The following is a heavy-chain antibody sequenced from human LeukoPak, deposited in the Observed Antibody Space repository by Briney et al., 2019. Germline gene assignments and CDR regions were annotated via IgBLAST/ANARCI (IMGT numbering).Heavy chain of an antibody. D-gene: IGHD6-13*01. V-gene: IGHV3-21*01. CDR2: ISSSSSYI. J-gene: IGHJ4*02. CDR3: ARDRSSSWYYFDY. Sequence: GGSLRLSCAASGFTFSSYSMNWVRQAPGKGLEWVSSISSSSSYIYYADSGKGRFTTSRDNAKNSLYLQMNSLRAEDTAVYYCARDRSSSWYYFDYWGQGTLVTVSS. CDR1: GFTFSSYS.